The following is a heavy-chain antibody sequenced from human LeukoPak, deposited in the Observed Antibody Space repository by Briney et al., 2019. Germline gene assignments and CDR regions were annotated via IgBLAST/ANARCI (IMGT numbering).Heavy chain of an antibody. V-gene: IGHV3-74*01. CDR1: GFTLSSYW. J-gene: IGHJ4*02. CDR2: INNDGVST. D-gene: IGHD2-21*01. Sequence: PGGSLRLSCATSGFTLSSYWMHWVRQVPGKGLEWLSRINNDGVSTSYADSVKGRFTISRDNAKNSLYLQMNSLRAEDTAVYYCARGLCGGDCYDYWGQGTLVTVSS. CDR3: ARGLCGGDCYDY.